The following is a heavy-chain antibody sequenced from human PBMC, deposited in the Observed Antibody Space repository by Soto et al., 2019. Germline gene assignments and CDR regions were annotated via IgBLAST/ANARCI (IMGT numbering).Heavy chain of an antibody. Sequence: EVRLLESGGDLVQPGGSLRLSCAASGFTFTSNAMTWVRQAPGKGLEWVSTVSGHGDGTYYAESVKGRFTISRDNSKDTLYLQMNSLRAEDTAVYYCAQDGGTYVYHYYMGVWGKGTTVTVSS. CDR3: AQDGGTYVYHYYMGV. CDR1: GFTFTSNA. J-gene: IGHJ6*03. V-gene: IGHV3-23*01. D-gene: IGHD3-10*02. CDR2: VSGHGDGT.